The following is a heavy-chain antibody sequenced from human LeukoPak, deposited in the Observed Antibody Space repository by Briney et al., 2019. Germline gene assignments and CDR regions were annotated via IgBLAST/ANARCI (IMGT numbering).Heavy chain of an antibody. CDR3: VRSRQMATLDS. Sequence: MASETLSLTCTVSGGSISGYYWNWIRQSPGKGLEWIGYVHYNGDTIYNPSLRSRVTISADTSKNQFSLNLRSVTAADTALYCCVRSRQMATLDSWGHGTLIIVSS. D-gene: IGHD5-24*01. V-gene: IGHV4-59*08. CDR1: GGSISGYY. J-gene: IGHJ5*01. CDR2: VHYNGDT.